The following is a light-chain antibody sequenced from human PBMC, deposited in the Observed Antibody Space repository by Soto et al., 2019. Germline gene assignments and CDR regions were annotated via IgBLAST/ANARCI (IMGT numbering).Light chain of an antibody. CDR1: SSYIGAGYD. CDR3: QSYDDSLGGHVI. J-gene: IGLJ2*01. Sequence: QAVVTQPPSVSGAPGQRVTISCTGSSSYIGAGYDVHWYQQLPGTAPKLLIYANTNRPSGVPDRFSGSKSGTSASLAITGLQAEDEADYYCQSYDDSLGGHVIFGAGTKLTVL. V-gene: IGLV1-40*01. CDR2: ANT.